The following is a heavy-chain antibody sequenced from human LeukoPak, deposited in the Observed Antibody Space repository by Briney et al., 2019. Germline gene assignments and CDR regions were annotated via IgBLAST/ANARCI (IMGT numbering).Heavy chain of an antibody. CDR2: MSAYNGNT. CDR3: AREGRYRYGYNEYHLYMDI. Sequence: ASVKVSCKASGYTFTSYGISWVRQAPGQGLEWMGWMSAYNGNTHYAQKLQDRVTMSTDTSTSTAYMELRSLRSDDTAVYYCAREGRYRYGYNEYHLYMDIWGKGTTVTVSS. D-gene: IGHD5-18*01. CDR1: GYTFTSYG. V-gene: IGHV1-18*01. J-gene: IGHJ6*03.